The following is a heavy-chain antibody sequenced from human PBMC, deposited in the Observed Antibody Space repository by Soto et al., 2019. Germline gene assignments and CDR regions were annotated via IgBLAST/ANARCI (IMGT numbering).Heavy chain of an antibody. CDR1: GDSVSSNSAA. CDR3: ARAVAAHTGNYYYYYGMDV. D-gene: IGHD6-6*01. CDR2: TYYRSKWYN. Sequence: SQTLSLTCAISGDSVSSNSAAWNWIRQSPSRGLEWLGRTYYRSKWYNDYAVSVKSRITINPDTSKNQFSLQLNSVTPEDTAVYYCARAVAAHTGNYYYYYGMDVWGQGTTVTVSS. J-gene: IGHJ6*02. V-gene: IGHV6-1*01.